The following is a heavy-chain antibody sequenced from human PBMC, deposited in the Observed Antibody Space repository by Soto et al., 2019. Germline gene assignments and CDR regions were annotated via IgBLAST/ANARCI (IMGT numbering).Heavy chain of an antibody. CDR3: AASGGTGYYDFDY. V-gene: IGHV1-58*01. J-gene: IGHJ4*02. CDR1: GFTFTSSA. CDR2: IVVGSGNT. Sequence: SVKVSCKASGFTFTSSAVQWVRQARGQRLEWIGWIVVGSGNTNYAQKFQERVTITRDMSTRTAYMELSSLRSEDTAVYYCAASGGTGYYDFDYWGQGTLVTVSS. D-gene: IGHD3-9*01.